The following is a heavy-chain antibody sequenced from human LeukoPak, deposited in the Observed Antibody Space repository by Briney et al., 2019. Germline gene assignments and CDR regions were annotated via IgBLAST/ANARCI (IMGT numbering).Heavy chain of an antibody. CDR1: GDSISDYY. J-gene: IGHJ4*02. V-gene: IGHV4-59*01. D-gene: IGHD3-22*01. Sequence: SETLSLTCTVSGDSISDYYWSWIRQPPGKGLEWIGYIYYSGSTNYDPSLKSRVTISVDTSKNQFSLKLNSVTAADTAVYYCAKAADPYDSSGYWNYWGQGTLVTVSS. CDR3: AKAADPYDSSGYWNY. CDR2: IYYSGST.